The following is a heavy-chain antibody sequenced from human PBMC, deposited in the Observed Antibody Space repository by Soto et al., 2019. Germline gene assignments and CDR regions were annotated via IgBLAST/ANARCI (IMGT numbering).Heavy chain of an antibody. Sequence: QVQLVQSGAEVKKPGASVKVSCKASGYTFTSYDINWVRQATGQGLEWMGWMSPNSGNTGYAQKFQGRVTMTRDTSISTAHMELSSLRSEDTAVYYCARQWEQSGYYYGMDVWGQGTTVTVSS. CDR2: MSPNSGNT. CDR1: GYTFTSYD. J-gene: IGHJ6*02. CDR3: ARQWEQSGYYYGMDV. V-gene: IGHV1-8*01. D-gene: IGHD1-26*01.